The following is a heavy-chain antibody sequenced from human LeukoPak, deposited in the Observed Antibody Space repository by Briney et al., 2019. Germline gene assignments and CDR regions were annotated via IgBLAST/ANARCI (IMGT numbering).Heavy chain of an antibody. V-gene: IGHV3-73*01. Sequence: GGSLRLSCATSGFPFSDSAIHWVRQASGKGLEWVGRIRGKTNSYATAYAASVKGRFTISRDDSKNTAYLQMHSLKTEDTAVYYCTSPTTVTTGREDDAFDIWGQGTVVTVSS. CDR1: GFPFSDSA. J-gene: IGHJ3*02. D-gene: IGHD4-17*01. CDR2: IRGKTNSYAT. CDR3: TSPTTVTTGREDDAFDI.